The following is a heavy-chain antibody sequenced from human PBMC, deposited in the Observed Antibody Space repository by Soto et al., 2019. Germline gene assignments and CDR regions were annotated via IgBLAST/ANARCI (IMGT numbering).Heavy chain of an antibody. CDR2: INPNSGGT. V-gene: IGHV1-2*04. CDR3: ARGALGDCSSTSCYVGGDYYYMDV. Sequence: ASVKVSCKASGYTFTGYYKHWVRQAPGQGLEWMGWINPNSGGTNYAQKFQGWVTMTRDTSISTAYMELSRLRSDDTAVYYCARGALGDCSSTSCYVGGDYYYMDVWGKGTTVTVSS. D-gene: IGHD2-2*01. CDR1: GYTFTGYY. J-gene: IGHJ6*03.